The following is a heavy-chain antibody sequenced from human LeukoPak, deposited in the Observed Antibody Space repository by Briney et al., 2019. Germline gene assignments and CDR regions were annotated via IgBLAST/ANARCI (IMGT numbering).Heavy chain of an antibody. Sequence: SETLSLTCTVSGGSISSYYWSWIRQPPGKGLEWIGYIYHSGSTYYNPFLKSRVTISVDRSKNQFSLKLSSVTAADTAVYYCARGGSAKGNWFDPWGQGTLVTVSS. D-gene: IGHD3-10*01. CDR1: GGSISSYY. CDR2: IYHSGST. CDR3: ARGGSAKGNWFDP. V-gene: IGHV4-59*12. J-gene: IGHJ5*02.